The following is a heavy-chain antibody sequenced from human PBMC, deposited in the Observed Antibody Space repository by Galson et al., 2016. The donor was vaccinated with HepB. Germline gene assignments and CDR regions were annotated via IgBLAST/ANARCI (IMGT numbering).Heavy chain of an antibody. CDR1: GGTFNTYT. Sequence: SVKVSCKASGGTFNTYTITWVRQAPGQRLEWVGNIVPIFATSKYAQKFQGRVSISADESTSTAYMELSSLRSEDTAVYYCARVGVSYQAGLDYWGQGTLVTVSS. V-gene: IGHV1-69*13. CDR3: ARVGVSYQAGLDY. CDR2: IVPIFATS. J-gene: IGHJ4*02. D-gene: IGHD2-2*01.